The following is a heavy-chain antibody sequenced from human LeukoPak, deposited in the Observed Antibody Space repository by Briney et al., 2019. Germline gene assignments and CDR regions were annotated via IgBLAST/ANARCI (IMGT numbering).Heavy chain of an antibody. CDR3: ARDFEDFLEPSWFDP. CDR1: GYTFTSYD. Sequence: ASVKVSCKASGYTFTSYDINWVRQATGQGLEWMGWMNPNSGNTGYAQKFQGRVTMTRNTSISTAYMELSRLRSDDTAVYYCARDFEDFLEPSWFDPWGQGTLVTVSS. D-gene: IGHD2/OR15-2a*01. V-gene: IGHV1-8*01. J-gene: IGHJ5*02. CDR2: MNPNSGNT.